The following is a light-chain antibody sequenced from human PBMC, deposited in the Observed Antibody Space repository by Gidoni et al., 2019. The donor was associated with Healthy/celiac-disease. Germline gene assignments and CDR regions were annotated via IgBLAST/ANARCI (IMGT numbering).Light chain of an antibody. CDR1: SSDVGGYNY. V-gene: IGLV2-14*01. J-gene: IGLJ3*02. Sequence: QSALTQPASVSGSPGQSITISCTGTSSDVGGYNYVSWYQQHPGKAPKLMIYDVSNRPSGVSNRFSGPKSGNTASLTISGLQAEDEADYYCSSYTSSSISFGGGTKLTVL. CDR3: SSYTSSSIS. CDR2: DVS.